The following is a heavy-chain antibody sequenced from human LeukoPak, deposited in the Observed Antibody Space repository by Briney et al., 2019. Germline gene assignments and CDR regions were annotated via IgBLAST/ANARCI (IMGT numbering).Heavy chain of an antibody. CDR2: IYYSGST. Sequence: PSETLSLTCAVSGGSISSSNWWSWIRQPPGKGLEWIGYIYYSGSTYYNPSLKSRVTISVDTSKNQFSLKLSSVTAADTAVYYCARVLISNYYGMDVWGQGTTVTVSS. J-gene: IGHJ6*02. D-gene: IGHD3-10*01. V-gene: IGHV4-30-4*01. CDR1: GGSISSSNW. CDR3: ARVLISNYYGMDV.